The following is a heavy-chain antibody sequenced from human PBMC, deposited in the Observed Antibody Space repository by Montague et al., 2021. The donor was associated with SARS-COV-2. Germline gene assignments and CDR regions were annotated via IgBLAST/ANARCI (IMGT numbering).Heavy chain of an antibody. J-gene: IGHJ6*02. V-gene: IGHV4-59*08. Sequence: SETLSLTCSVSGGSISGYYWSWIRQPPGKGLEWIGYIYYSGSINYNPSLKSRLTISVDTSKNQFSLKLSSVTAADTAVYFYARHMPQRYCSGGRCFPAYGLDVGGQGTAVTVSS. CDR2: IYYSGSI. CDR1: GGSISGYY. CDR3: ARHMPQRYCSGGRCFPAYGLDV. D-gene: IGHD2-15*01.